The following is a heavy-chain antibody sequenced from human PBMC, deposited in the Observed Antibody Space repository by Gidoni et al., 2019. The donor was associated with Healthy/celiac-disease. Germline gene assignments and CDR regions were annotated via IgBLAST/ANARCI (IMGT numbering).Heavy chain of an antibody. D-gene: IGHD2-21*01. J-gene: IGHJ6*02. CDR3: ARDMVIPPYYYYYGMDV. Sequence: EVQLVETGGGLIQPGGSLRLSCAASGFTGSSNYMSWVRQAPGKGLEWVSVIYSGGSTYYADSVKGRFTISRDNSKNTLYLQMNSLRAEDTAVYYCARDMVIPPYYYYYGMDVWGQGTTVTVSS. CDR1: GFTGSSNY. CDR2: IYSGGST. V-gene: IGHV3-53*02.